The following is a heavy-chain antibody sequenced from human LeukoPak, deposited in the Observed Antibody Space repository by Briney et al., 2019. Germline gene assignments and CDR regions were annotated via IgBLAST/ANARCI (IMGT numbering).Heavy chain of an antibody. CDR1: GYTFTSYG. CDR3: ARGFGSGWYERYYFDY. V-gene: IGHV1-18*01. CDR2: ISAYNGNT. Sequence: ASVKVSCKASGYTFTSYGISWVRQAPGQGLEWMGWISAYNGNTNYAQKLQGRVTMTTDTSTSTAYMELSSLRSEDTAVYYCARGFGSGWYERYYFDYWGQGTLVTVSS. D-gene: IGHD6-19*01. J-gene: IGHJ4*02.